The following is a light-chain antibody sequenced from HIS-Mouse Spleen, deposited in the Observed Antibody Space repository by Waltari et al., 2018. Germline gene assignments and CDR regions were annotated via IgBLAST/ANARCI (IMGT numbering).Light chain of an antibody. CDR2: DVS. Sequence: QSALTQPASVSGSPGQSITISCTGTSSDFGGYNYVSWYQQHPDKAPKLMIYDVSNRPSGVSNRFSGSKSGNTASLTISGLQAEDEADYYCSSYTSSSTEVFGGGTKLTVL. CDR3: SSYTSSSTEV. J-gene: IGLJ2*01. V-gene: IGLV2-14*03. CDR1: SSDFGGYNY.